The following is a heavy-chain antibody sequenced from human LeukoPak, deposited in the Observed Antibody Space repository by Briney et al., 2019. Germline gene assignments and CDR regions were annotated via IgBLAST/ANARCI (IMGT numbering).Heavy chain of an antibody. D-gene: IGHD6-19*01. V-gene: IGHV3-48*03. CDR1: GFTFSNYE. J-gene: IGHJ4*02. Sequence: GGSLRLSCAAAGFTFSNYEMNWVRQAPGKGLEWLSYISGNGNTIYYADSVKGRFTISRDNAKNSLYLQMNSLRAEDTAVYYCARLKAVAGMNLPTDYWGQGTLVTVSS. CDR3: ARLKAVAGMNLPTDY. CDR2: ISGNGNTI.